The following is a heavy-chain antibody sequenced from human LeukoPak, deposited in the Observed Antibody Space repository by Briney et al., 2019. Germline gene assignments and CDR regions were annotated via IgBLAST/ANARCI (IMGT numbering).Heavy chain of an antibody. Sequence: PSETLSLTCTVSGGSISNGGYYWSWIHQHPGKGLEWIGYIYYSGSTYYNPSLKSRVNISVDTSKNQFSLKLNSVTAADTAVYYCARAPTYSGSHYWGQGTLVTVSS. D-gene: IGHD1-26*01. CDR1: GGSISNGGYY. CDR2: IYYSGST. CDR3: ARAPTYSGSHY. J-gene: IGHJ4*02. V-gene: IGHV4-31*03.